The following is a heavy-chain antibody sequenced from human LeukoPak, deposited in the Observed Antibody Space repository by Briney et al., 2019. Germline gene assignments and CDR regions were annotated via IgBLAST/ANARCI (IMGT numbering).Heavy chain of an antibody. D-gene: IGHD5-18*01. J-gene: IGHJ1*01. CDR1: RFTFTSSA. V-gene: IGHV1-58*02. Sequence: SVKVSCKASRFTFTSSAMQWVRQARGQRLEWIGWIVVGSGNTNYAQKFQERVTITRDMSTSTAYMELSSLRSEDTAVYYCAAESPAVTYFQHWGQGALVTVFS. CDR2: IVVGSGNT. CDR3: AAESPAVTYFQH.